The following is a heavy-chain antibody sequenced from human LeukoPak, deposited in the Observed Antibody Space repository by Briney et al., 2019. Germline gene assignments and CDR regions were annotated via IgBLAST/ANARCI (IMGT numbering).Heavy chain of an antibody. CDR1: GFTFSSYN. V-gene: IGHV3-21*04. Sequence: PGGSLRLSCAASGFTFSSYNMNWVRQAPGKGLEWVSSISSSGSYIYYADSVKGRFTISRDNSKNTLYLQMSSLRAEDTAVYYCAKDLVTGGSYPDYWGQGTLVTVSS. J-gene: IGHJ4*02. D-gene: IGHD1-26*01. CDR2: ISSSGSYI. CDR3: AKDLVTGGSYPDY.